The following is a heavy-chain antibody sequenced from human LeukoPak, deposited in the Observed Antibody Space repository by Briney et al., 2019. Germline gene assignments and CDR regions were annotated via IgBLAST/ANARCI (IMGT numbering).Heavy chain of an antibody. CDR2: ISSSSSYI. CDR1: GFTFSSYS. Sequence: PGGSLRLSCAASGFTFSSYSMNRVRQAPGKGLEWVSSISSSSSYIYYADSVKGRFSISRDNAKYSLYLQMNSLRAEDTAVYYCTKDSHRRSDYWGQGTLLTVSS. J-gene: IGHJ4*02. CDR3: TKDSHRRSDY. V-gene: IGHV3-21*01. D-gene: IGHD1-14*01.